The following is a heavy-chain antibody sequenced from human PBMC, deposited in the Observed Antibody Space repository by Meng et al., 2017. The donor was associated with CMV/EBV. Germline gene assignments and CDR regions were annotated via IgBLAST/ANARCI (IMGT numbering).Heavy chain of an antibody. V-gene: IGHV3-64*02. CDR1: GFTFSSYA. Sequence: GGSLRLSCAASGFTFSSYAMHWVRQAPGKGLEYVSAISSNGGSTYYADSVKGRFTISRDNSKNTLYLQMGSLRAEDMAVYYCASAGCSSTSCHKGDAFDIWGQGTMVTVSS. J-gene: IGHJ3*02. D-gene: IGHD2-2*01. CDR3: ASAGCSSTSCHKGDAFDI. CDR2: ISSNGGST.